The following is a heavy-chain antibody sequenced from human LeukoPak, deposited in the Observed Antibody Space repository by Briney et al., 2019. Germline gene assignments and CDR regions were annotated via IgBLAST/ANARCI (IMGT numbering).Heavy chain of an antibody. V-gene: IGHV1-8*01. D-gene: IGHD6-13*01. CDR3: ARGLFGRSSWYTRDY. CDR1: GYTFTSYD. Sequence: ASVKVSCKASGYTFTSYDINWVRQATGQGLKWMGWMNPNSGNTGYAQKFQGRVTMTRITSISTAYMELSSLGSDDTAVYYCARGLFGRSSWYTRDYWGQGTLVTVSS. CDR2: MNPNSGNT. J-gene: IGHJ4*02.